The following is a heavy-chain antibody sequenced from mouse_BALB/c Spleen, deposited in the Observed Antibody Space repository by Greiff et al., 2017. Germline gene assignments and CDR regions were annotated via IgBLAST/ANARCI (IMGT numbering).Heavy chain of an antibody. J-gene: IGHJ2*01. CDR2: ISSGSSTI. D-gene: IGHD2-1*01. CDR3: ARYGNYALFDY. V-gene: IGHV5-17*02. CDR1: GFTFSSFG. Sequence: EVMLVESGGGLVQPGGSRKLSCAASGFTFSSFGMHWVRQAPEKGLEWVAYISSGSSTIYYADTVKGRFTISRDNPKNTLFLQMTSLRSEDTAMYYCARYGNYALFDYWGQGTTLTVSS.